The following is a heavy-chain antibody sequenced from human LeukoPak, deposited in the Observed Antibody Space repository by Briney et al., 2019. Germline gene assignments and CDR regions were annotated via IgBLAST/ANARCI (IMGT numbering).Heavy chain of an antibody. J-gene: IGHJ4*02. CDR2: ISGSGGST. CDR1: GFTFSSYG. V-gene: IGHV3-23*01. Sequence: PGGSLRLSCAASGFTFSSYGMSWVRQAPGKGLEWVSAISGSGGSTYYADSVKGRFTISRDNSKNTLYLQMNSLRAEDTAVYYCARTQIRRLLPDYWGQGTLVTVSS. D-gene: IGHD3-22*01. CDR3: ARTQIRRLLPDY.